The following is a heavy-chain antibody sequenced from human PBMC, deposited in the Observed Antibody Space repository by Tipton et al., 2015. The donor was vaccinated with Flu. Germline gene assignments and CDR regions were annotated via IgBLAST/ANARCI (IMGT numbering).Heavy chain of an antibody. CDR3: ATPKWGLWFGEPLDS. CDR1: GYTFTGYY. D-gene: IGHD3-10*01. V-gene: IGHV1-2*02. Sequence: QVQLVQSGAEVKKPGASVKVSCKASGYTFTGYYMHWVRQAPGQGLEWMGWINSNNGDTNYTQKFQGRVTMTRDTSITTAYMELSRLRSDDTAVYYCATPKWGLWFGEPLDSWGQGTLVTVSS. J-gene: IGHJ4*02. CDR2: INSNNGDT.